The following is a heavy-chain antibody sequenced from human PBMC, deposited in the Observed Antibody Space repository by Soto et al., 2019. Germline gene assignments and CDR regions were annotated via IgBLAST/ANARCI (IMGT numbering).Heavy chain of an antibody. Sequence: QVQLVESGGGVVQPGRSLRLSCAASGFTFSSYGMHWVRQAPGKGLEWVAVISYDGSNKYYADSVKGRFTISRDNSKNTLYLQMNSLRAEDTAVYYCAKGGGLLFPWSFDYWGQGTLVTVSS. CDR1: GFTFSSYG. CDR3: AKGGGLLFPWSFDY. V-gene: IGHV3-30*18. J-gene: IGHJ4*02. D-gene: IGHD2-21*02. CDR2: ISYDGSNK.